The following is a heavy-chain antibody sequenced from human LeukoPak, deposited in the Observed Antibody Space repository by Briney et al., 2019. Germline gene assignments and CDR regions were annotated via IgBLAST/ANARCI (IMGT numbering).Heavy chain of an antibody. J-gene: IGHJ4*02. V-gene: IGHV4-59*08. CDR1: GGSISGYY. CDR3: ARLRNKYDTSGYYPFDY. D-gene: IGHD3-22*01. Sequence: SETLSLTCTVSGGSISGYYWSWIRQPPGKGLEGIGYIYYSGGTNYNPSLKSRVTILVDTSKNQFSLKLSSVTAADTAVYHCARLRNKYDTSGYYPFDYWGQGTLVTVSS. CDR2: IYYSGGT.